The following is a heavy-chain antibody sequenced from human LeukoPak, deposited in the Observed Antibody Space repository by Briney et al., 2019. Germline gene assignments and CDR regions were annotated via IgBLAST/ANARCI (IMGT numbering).Heavy chain of an antibody. Sequence: ETLSLTCTVSGGSISSGGYYWSWVRQAPGKGLEWVSAISGSGGSTYYADSVKGRFTISRDNSKNTLYLQMNSLRAEDTAVYYCAKTYGSGSRHNWFDPWGQGTLVTVSS. D-gene: IGHD3-10*01. CDR1: GGSISSGGYY. J-gene: IGHJ5*02. V-gene: IGHV3-23*01. CDR3: AKTYGSGSRHNWFDP. CDR2: ISGSGGST.